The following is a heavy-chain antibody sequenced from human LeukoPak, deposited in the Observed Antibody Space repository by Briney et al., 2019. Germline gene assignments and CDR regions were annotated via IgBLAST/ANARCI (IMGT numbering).Heavy chain of an antibody. D-gene: IGHD5-18*01. V-gene: IGHV3-23*01. CDR1: GFTFTDYW. CDR2: ISGSGGST. Sequence: GGSLRLSCEVSGFTFTDYWMNWVRQAPGKGLEWVSAISGSGGSTYYADSVKGRFTISRDNSKNTLYLQMNSLRAEDTAVYYCAKDTAMVTNWFDPWGQGTLVTVSS. CDR3: AKDTAMVTNWFDP. J-gene: IGHJ5*02.